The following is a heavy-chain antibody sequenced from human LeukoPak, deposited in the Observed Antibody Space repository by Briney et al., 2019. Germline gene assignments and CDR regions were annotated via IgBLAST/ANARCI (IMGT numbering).Heavy chain of an antibody. V-gene: IGHV3-23*01. CDR1: GFTFSSYA. CDR3: AKDGWFGELLSSIDY. CDR2: ISGSGGST. D-gene: IGHD3-10*01. J-gene: IGHJ4*02. Sequence: GGSLRLSCAASGFTFSSYAMSWVRQAPGKGLEWVSVISGSGGSTYCADSVKGRFTSSRDNSKKALYLQMNSLRAEDTAVYYCAKDGWFGELLSSIDYWGQGTLVTVSS.